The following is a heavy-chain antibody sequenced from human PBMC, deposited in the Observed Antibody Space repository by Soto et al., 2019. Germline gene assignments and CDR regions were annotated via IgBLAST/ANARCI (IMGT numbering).Heavy chain of an antibody. CDR3: GGGEYRGYNYPPPFDP. D-gene: IGHD5-12*01. V-gene: IGHV1-3*01. CDR2: INAGNGNT. J-gene: IGHJ5*02. Sequence: ASVKVSCKASGYTFTSYAMHWVRQAPGQRLEWMGWINAGNGNTKYSQKFQGRVTITRDTSASTAYMELSSLRSEDTAVYYCGGGEYRGYNYPPPFDPGGQGPLVTVS. CDR1: GYTFTSYA.